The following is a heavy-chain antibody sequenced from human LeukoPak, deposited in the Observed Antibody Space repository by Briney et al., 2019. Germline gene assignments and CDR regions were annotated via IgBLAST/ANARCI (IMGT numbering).Heavy chain of an antibody. V-gene: IGHV1-46*01. CDR2: INPSGGST. CDR1: GYTFTSYY. CDR3: ARGCGGDCYATNFDY. Sequence: ASVKVSCKASGYTFTSYYMHWVRQAPGQGLEWMGIINPSGGSTRYAQKFQGRVTMTRDTSTSTVYMELSSLRSEDTAVYYCARGCGGDCYATNFDYWGQGTLVTVSS. J-gene: IGHJ4*02. D-gene: IGHD2-21*02.